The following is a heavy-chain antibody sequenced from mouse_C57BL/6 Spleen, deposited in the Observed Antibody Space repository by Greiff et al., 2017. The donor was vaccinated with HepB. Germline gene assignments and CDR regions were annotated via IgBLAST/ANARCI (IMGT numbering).Heavy chain of an antibody. V-gene: IGHV5-9-1*02. J-gene: IGHJ2*01. CDR1: GFTFSSYA. CDR3: TREGGSFDY. CDR2: ISSGGDYI. D-gene: IGHD1-1*02. Sequence: EVKLVESGEGLVKPGGSLKLSCAASGFTFSSYAMSWVRQTPEKRLEWVAYISSGGDYIYYADTVKGRFTISRENARNTLYLQMSSLKSEDTAMYYCTREGGSFDYWGQGTTLTVSS.